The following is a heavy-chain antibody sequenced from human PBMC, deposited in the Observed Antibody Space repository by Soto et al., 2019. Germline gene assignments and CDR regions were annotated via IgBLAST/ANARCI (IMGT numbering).Heavy chain of an antibody. CDR2: ISAYNGNT. CDR1: GYTFTSYG. Sequence: ASVKVSCKASGYTFTSYGISWVRQAPGQGLEWMGWISAYNGNTNYAQKLQGRVTMTTDTSTSTAYMELRSLRSDDTAVYYCARDPSLGNDVWSGYLGYYYGMDVWGQGTTVT. V-gene: IGHV1-18*01. J-gene: IGHJ6*02. D-gene: IGHD3-3*01. CDR3: ARDPSLGNDVWSGYLGYYYGMDV.